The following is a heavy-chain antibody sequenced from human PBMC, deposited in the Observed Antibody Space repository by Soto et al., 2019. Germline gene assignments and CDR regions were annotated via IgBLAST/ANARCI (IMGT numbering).Heavy chain of an antibody. CDR2: IFSSGST. CDR3: AREGSYCAYNFAHGIQLWSFDF. Sequence: KPSETLSLTCTVSGGSINTFYWSWVRQPAGKGLEWIGRIFSSGSTSFNPSLESRVAMSVDTSKNHFTLNLSSVTAADMAVYYCAREGSYCAYNFAHGIQLWSFDFWGQGALVTVSS. CDR1: GGSINTFY. J-gene: IGHJ4*02. D-gene: IGHD5-18*01. V-gene: IGHV4-4*07.